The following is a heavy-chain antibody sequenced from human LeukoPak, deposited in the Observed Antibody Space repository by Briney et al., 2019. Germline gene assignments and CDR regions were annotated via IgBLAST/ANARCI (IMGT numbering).Heavy chain of an antibody. CDR2: IRSKANSYAT. Sequence: PGGSLRLSCAASGFTFSSYGMHWVRQASGKGLEWVGRIRSKANSYATAYAASVKGRFTISRDDSKNTAYLQMNSLKTEDTAVYYCTRKGYSYGYLYYYYYMDVWGKGTTVTVSS. CDR3: TRKGYSYGYLYYYYYMDV. D-gene: IGHD5-18*01. V-gene: IGHV3-73*01. CDR1: GFTFSSYG. J-gene: IGHJ6*03.